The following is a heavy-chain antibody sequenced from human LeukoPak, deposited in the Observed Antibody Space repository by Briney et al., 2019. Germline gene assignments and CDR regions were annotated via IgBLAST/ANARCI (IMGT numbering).Heavy chain of an antibody. D-gene: IGHD1-1*01. CDR1: GVSISSGSNY. V-gene: IGHV4-39*07. Sequence: SETLSLTCSVSGVSISSGSNYWGWIRQPPWKTLEWIGSIYYSGSTYYNPSLKSRVTISVDTSKNQFSLKLSSVTAADTAVYYCARFERGQHDYWGQGTLVTVSS. CDR3: ARFERGQHDY. J-gene: IGHJ4*02. CDR2: IYYSGST.